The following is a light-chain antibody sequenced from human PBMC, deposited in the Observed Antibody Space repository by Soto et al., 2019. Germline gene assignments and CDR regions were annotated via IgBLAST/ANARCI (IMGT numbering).Light chain of an antibody. J-gene: IGKJ1*01. CDR1: QDISSW. V-gene: IGKV1D-12*01. Sequence: DIQMTQSPSSVSASVGDRVTINCRASQDISSWLAWYQQNPGSAPQLLIYAASSVRRGVPSRFSGSGSGTDFALTITSLQPEDFAIYYCQHSKSPGTFGQGTKVDIK. CDR3: QHSKSPGT. CDR2: AAS.